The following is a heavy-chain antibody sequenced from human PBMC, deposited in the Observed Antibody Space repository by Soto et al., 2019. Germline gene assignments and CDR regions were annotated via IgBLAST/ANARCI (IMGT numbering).Heavy chain of an antibody. CDR2: ISSSGSST. V-gene: IGHV3-23*01. CDR1: GSTFSNAW. D-gene: IGHD2-15*01. Sequence: GGSLRLSCAASGSTFSNAWMSWVRQAPGKGLEWVSGISSSGSSTYSADSVKGRFIISRDNSKNTLYLQMNSLRAEDSAVYYCAKARQVVVAAPFDYWGQGTLVTVSS. CDR3: AKARQVVVAAPFDY. J-gene: IGHJ4*02.